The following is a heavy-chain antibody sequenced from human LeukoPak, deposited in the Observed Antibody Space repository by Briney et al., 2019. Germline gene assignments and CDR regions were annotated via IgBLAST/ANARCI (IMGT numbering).Heavy chain of an antibody. CDR1: GLTVSKTY. CDR2: LYPGGNT. D-gene: IGHD6-13*01. J-gene: IGHJ4*02. V-gene: IGHV3-66*02. CDR3: AADGYSSSWFLY. Sequence: GGSLRLSCAASGLTVSKTYMSWVRQAPGKGLEWVSVLYPGGNTYNADSVKGRFTISRDNSKNTLYLQMNSLRTEDTAVYYCAADGYSSSWFLYWGQGALVTVSS.